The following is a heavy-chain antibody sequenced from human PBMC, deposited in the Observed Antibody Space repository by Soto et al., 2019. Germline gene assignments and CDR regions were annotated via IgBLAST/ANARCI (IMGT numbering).Heavy chain of an antibody. CDR1: GFTFSNAW. V-gene: IGHV3-15*01. CDR2: IKSKTDGGTT. Sequence: EVQLVESGGGLVKPGGSLRLSCAASGFTFSNAWMSWVREAAGKGLEWVGRIKSKTDGGTTDYAAPVKGRFTISRDDSINTLHLQMNSLTTEDTAVYYCITDFPSYYGSGTYSGWGQGPLVTVSS. CDR3: ITDFPSYYGSGTYSG. J-gene: IGHJ4*02. D-gene: IGHD3-10*01.